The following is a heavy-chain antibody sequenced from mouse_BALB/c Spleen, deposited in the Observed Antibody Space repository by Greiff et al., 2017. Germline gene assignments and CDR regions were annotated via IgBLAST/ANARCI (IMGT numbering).Heavy chain of an antibody. Sequence: EVMLVESGGGLVQPGGSRKLSCAASGFTFSSFGMHWVRQAPEKGLEWVAYISSGSSTIYYADTVKGRFTISRDNPKNTLFLQMTSLRSEDTAMYYCARWTIYYDYDWGQGTLVTVSA. J-gene: IGHJ3*01. CDR3: ARWTIYYDYD. CDR1: GFTFSSFG. V-gene: IGHV5-17*02. CDR2: ISSGSSTI. D-gene: IGHD2-4*01.